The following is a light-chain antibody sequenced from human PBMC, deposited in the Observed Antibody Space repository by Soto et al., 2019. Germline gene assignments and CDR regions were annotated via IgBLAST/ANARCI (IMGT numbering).Light chain of an antibody. CDR2: GAS. CDR1: QSISSTF. J-gene: IGKJ1*01. Sequence: EIVLTQSPGTLSLSPGERATLSCRASQSISSTFLAWYQHKPGQAPRVLIYGASRRATGIPDRFSGSGYGTDFPLTISRLEPEDFALYYCQQYFSSWTFGQGTKVEMK. V-gene: IGKV3-20*01. CDR3: QQYFSSWT.